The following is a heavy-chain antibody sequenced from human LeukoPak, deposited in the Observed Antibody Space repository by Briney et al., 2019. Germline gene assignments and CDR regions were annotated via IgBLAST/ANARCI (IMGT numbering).Heavy chain of an antibody. CDR1: GYTFTGYY. CDR3: ARDEMKLGAFDH. CDR2: ISAYNGNT. D-gene: IGHD7-27*01. V-gene: IGHV1-18*04. Sequence: ASVKVSCKASGYTFTGYYMHWVRQAPGQGLEWMGWISAYNGNTNYAQKLQGRVTMTTDTSTSTAYMELRSLRSDDTAVYYCARDEMKLGAFDHWGQGTLVTVSS. J-gene: IGHJ4*02.